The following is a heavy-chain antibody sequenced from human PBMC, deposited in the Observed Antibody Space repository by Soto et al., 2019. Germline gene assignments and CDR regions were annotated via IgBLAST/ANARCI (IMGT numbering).Heavy chain of an antibody. CDR3: AKRSSTARPNYYFDY. CDR2: ISGSGGST. CDR1: GFTFSSYA. Sequence: EVQLLESGGGLVQPGGSLRLSCAASGFTFSSYAMSWVRQAPGKGLEWVSAISGSGGSTYYADSVKGRFTISRDNSKNTLYLQMNSLTAEDTSVYYCAKRSSTARPNYYFDYWCQGTLVTASS. J-gene: IGHJ4*02. V-gene: IGHV3-23*01. D-gene: IGHD6-6*01.